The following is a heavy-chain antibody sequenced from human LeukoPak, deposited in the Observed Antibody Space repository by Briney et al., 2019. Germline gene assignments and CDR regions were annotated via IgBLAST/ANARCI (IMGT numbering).Heavy chain of an antibody. D-gene: IGHD4-11*01. Sequence: AGTLTLSCAASGFTFSSYSMNWLRPAPGQGRVWVSSISSSSSYIYYADPVKGRFTISRANSKTTMYLQMNSLSAKDTAVYYCARDRTGQQLISEKEYYYMVVWGEGTTVTISS. CDR2: ISSSSSYI. CDR1: GFTFSSYS. CDR3: ARDRTGQQLISEKEYYYMVV. J-gene: IGHJ6*03. V-gene: IGHV3-21*01.